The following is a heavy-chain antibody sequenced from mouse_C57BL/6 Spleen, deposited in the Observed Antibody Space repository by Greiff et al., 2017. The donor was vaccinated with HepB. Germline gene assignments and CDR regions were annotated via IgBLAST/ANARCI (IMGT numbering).Heavy chain of an antibody. J-gene: IGHJ4*01. Sequence: VQLKESGAELVKPGASVKLSCTASGFNIKDYYMHWVKQRTEQGLEWIGRIDPEDGETKYAPKFQGKATITADTSSNTAYLQRSSLTSEDTAVYYCARGSYYDYDGGYYYAMDYWGQGTSVTVSS. V-gene: IGHV14-2*01. CDR2: IDPEDGET. CDR1: GFNIKDYY. CDR3: ARGSYYDYDGGYYYAMDY. D-gene: IGHD2-4*01.